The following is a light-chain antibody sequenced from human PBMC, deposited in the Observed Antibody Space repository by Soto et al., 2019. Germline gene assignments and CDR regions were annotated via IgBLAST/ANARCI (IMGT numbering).Light chain of an antibody. J-gene: IGKJ1*01. CDR3: MQALQAPRT. CDR1: QSLLHSNGYNY. V-gene: IGKV2-28*01. CDR2: LGS. Sequence: DIVMTQSPLSLPVTPGEPASISCRSSQSLLHSNGYNYLDWYLQKPGQSPQLLIYLGSNRASGVPDRFSGSGSGTDFTLKISRVEAGDVGVYYCMQALQAPRTYGQGAKVE.